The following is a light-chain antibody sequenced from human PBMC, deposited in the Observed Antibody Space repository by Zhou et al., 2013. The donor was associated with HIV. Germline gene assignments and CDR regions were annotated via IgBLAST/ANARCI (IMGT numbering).Light chain of an antibody. V-gene: IGKV1-16*01. CDR2: ASS. CDR3: QQYYSYPVT. CDR1: QGIGDF. J-gene: IGKJ2*01. Sequence: DIQMTQSPSSLSASVGDRVTIACRASQGIGDFLAWYQQKPGNVPNVLIYASSTLQSGVPSRFSGSGSGTDFTLTISCLQSEDFATYYCQQYYSYPVTFGQGTKLEIK.